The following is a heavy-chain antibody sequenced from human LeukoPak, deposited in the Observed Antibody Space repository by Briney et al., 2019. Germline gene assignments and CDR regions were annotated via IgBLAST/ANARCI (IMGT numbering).Heavy chain of an antibody. CDR2: VYYTGST. J-gene: IGHJ5*02. V-gene: IGHV4-59*12. CDR1: GGSISNKY. D-gene: IGHD1-7*01. Sequence: SETLSLTCSLSGGSISNKYWSWIRQAPGKGLEWIGYVYYTGSTSYNPSLKSRVTISLDTSKKQFSLKLSSVTAADTAVYYCAREFGDNWNYKLYNWFDPWGQGTLVTVSS. CDR3: AREFGDNWNYKLYNWFDP.